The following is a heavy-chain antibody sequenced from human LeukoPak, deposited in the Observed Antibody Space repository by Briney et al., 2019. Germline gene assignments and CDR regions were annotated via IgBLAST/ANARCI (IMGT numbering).Heavy chain of an antibody. D-gene: IGHD3-3*01. Sequence: PGGSLRLSCAASGFTFSSYWMSWVRQAPGKGLEWVANIKQDGSEKYYVDSVKGRFTISRDNAKNSLYLQMNSLRAEDTAVYYCARDPRMITIFGVAPRYFDYWGQGTLVTVSS. CDR3: ARDPRMITIFGVAPRYFDY. CDR2: IKQDGSEK. V-gene: IGHV3-7*01. CDR1: GFTFSSYW. J-gene: IGHJ4*02.